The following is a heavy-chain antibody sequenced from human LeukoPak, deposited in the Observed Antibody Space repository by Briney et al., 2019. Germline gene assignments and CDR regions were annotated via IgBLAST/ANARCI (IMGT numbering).Heavy chain of an antibody. CDR3: ARDVMNPVRYFDWSGYYFDY. Sequence: GGSLRLSCAASGFTFSSYSMNWVRQAPGKGLEWVSSISSSSSYIYYADSVKGRFTISRDNAKNSLYLQMNSLRAEDTAVYYCARDVMNPVRYFDWSGYYFDYWGQGTLVTVSS. J-gene: IGHJ4*02. V-gene: IGHV3-21*01. D-gene: IGHD3-9*01. CDR2: ISSSSSYI. CDR1: GFTFSSYS.